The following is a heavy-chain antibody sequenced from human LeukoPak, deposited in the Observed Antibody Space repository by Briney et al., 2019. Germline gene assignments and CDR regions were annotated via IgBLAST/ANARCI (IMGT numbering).Heavy chain of an antibody. V-gene: IGHV1-8*01. J-gene: IGHJ4*02. D-gene: IGHD5-18*01. CDR2: MNPNSGNT. CDR1: GYTFTSYD. Sequence: ASVKVSCKASGYTFTSYDINWVRQATGQGPEWMGWMNPNSGNTGYAQKFQGRVTMTRNTSISTAYMELSSLRSEDTAVYYCARLPGGTAMVHYDYWGQGTLVTVSS. CDR3: ARLPGGTAMVHYDY.